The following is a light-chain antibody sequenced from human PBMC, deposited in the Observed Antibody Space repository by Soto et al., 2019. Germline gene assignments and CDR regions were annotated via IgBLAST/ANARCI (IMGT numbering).Light chain of an antibody. CDR2: DAS. Sequence: EIVLTQSPATLSVSPGDRATLSCRASKSVSSDLAWFQQKPGQAPRFLIYDASTRATGIPARFSGSGSETDFTLTISSLQSEDFAIYYCQQYNNWPLTFGGGTKVEIK. CDR1: KSVSSD. V-gene: IGKV3-15*01. CDR3: QQYNNWPLT. J-gene: IGKJ4*01.